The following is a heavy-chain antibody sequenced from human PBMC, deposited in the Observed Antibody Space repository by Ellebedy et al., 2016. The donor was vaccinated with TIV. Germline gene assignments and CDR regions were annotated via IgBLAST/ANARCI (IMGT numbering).Heavy chain of an antibody. V-gene: IGHV1-8*01. Sequence: AASVKVSCKACGYTFTSYDINWVRQASGHGLEWMAWMTPKSGNTGYAQRFQGRVTLTRDTSISTAYMELSSLRSEDTAVYYCVVMASTWGQGTLVTVSS. CDR2: MTPKSGNT. D-gene: IGHD3-22*01. CDR3: VVMAST. CDR1: GYTFTSYD. J-gene: IGHJ5*02.